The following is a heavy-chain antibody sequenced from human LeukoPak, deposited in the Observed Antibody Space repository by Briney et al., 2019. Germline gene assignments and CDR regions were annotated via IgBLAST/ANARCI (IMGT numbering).Heavy chain of an antibody. J-gene: IGHJ4*02. CDR1: GGSISSGGYY. D-gene: IGHD3-9*01. CDR2: IYYSGST. CDR3: ARENPLIGSNNYFDY. V-gene: IGHV4-31*03. Sequence: SQTLSLTCTVSGGSISSGGYYWSWIRQHPGKGLEWIGYIYYSGSTYYNPSLKSRVTISVDTSKNQFSLKLSSVTAADTAVYYCARENPLIGSNNYFDYWGQGTLVTVSS.